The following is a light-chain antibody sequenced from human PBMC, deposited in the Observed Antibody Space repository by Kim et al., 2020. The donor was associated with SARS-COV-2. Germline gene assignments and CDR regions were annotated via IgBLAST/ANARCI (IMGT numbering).Light chain of an antibody. CDR1: QNIITY. J-gene: IGKJ5*01. CDR3: QQSYIIPIT. V-gene: IGKV1-39*01. Sequence: ASAGDRITSTRRASQNIITYLNWYQQRLGEAPKLLIYVASTLLSGLPSRFSGGGSGTDFTLTINSLQPEDFATYFCQQSYIIPITFVPATRLEIK. CDR2: VAS.